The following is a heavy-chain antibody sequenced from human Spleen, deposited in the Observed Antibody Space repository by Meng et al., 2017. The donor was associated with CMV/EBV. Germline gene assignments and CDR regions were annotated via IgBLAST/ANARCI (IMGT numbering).Heavy chain of an antibody. Sequence: GSLRLSCTVSGGSISSYYWSWIRQPPGKGLEWIGYIYYSGSTNYNPSLKSRVTIPVDTSKNQFSLKLSSVTAADTAVYYCARGLGDYDDYWGQGTLVTVSS. D-gene: IGHD4-17*01. CDR2: IYYSGST. J-gene: IGHJ4*02. CDR3: ARGLGDYDDY. CDR1: GGSISSYY. V-gene: IGHV4-59*01.